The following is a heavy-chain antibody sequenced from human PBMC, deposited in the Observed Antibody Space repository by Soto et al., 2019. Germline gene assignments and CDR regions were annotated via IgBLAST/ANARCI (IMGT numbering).Heavy chain of an antibody. CDR1: GFTFSSYS. J-gene: IGHJ4*02. CDR3: ARDKNSGYDFDIDYFDY. D-gene: IGHD5-12*01. V-gene: IGHV3-48*01. CDR2: ISSSSSTI. Sequence: GGSLRLSCAASGFTFSSYSMNWVRQAPGKGLEWVSYISSSSSTIYYADSVKGRFTISRDNAKNSLYLQMNSLRAEDTAVYYCARDKNSGYDFDIDYFDYWGQGTLVTVSS.